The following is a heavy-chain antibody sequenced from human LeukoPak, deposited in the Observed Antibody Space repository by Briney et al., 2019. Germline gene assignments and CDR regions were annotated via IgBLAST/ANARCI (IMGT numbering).Heavy chain of an antibody. CDR3: YGVAASMVRGVITSPFDY. CDR1: GFTFSSYS. CDR2: ISSSSSYI. Sequence: SGGSLRLSCAASGFTFSSYSMNWVRQAPGKGLEWVSSISSSSSYIYYADSVKGRFTISRDNAKNSLYLQMNSLRAEDTAVYYCYGVAASMVRGVITSPFDYWGQGTLVTVSS. J-gene: IGHJ4*02. D-gene: IGHD3-10*01. V-gene: IGHV3-21*01.